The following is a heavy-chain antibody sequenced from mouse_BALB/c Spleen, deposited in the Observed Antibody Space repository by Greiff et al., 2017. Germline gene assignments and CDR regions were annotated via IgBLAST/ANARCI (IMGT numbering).Heavy chain of an antibody. V-gene: IGHV5-9-3*01. CDR1: GFTFSSYA. Sequence: LVESGGGLVKPGGSLKLSCAASGFTFSSYAMSWVRQTPEKRLEWVATISSGGSYTYYPDSVKGRFTISRDNAKNTLYLQMSSLRSEDTAMYYCARPALLRPYAMDYWGQGTSVTVSS. CDR3: ARPALLRPYAMDY. J-gene: IGHJ4*01. CDR2: ISSGGSYT. D-gene: IGHD1-2*01.